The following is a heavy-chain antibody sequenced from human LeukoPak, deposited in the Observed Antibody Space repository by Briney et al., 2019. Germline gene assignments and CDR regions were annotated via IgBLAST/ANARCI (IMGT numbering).Heavy chain of an antibody. CDR1: GGTFSSYA. CDR3: ARDLYYYDSSGYSPFDY. J-gene: IGHJ4*02. CDR2: IIPIFGTA. Sequence: SVKVSCKASGGTFSSYAISWVRQAPGRGLEWMGRIIPIFGTANYAQKFQGRVTITADKSTSTAYMELSSLRSEDTAVYYCARDLYYYDSSGYSPFDYWGQGTLVTVSS. V-gene: IGHV1-69*06. D-gene: IGHD3-22*01.